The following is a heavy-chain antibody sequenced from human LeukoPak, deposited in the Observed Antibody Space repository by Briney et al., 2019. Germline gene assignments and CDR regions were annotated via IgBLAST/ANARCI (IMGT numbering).Heavy chain of an antibody. Sequence: PGGPLRLSCAASGFTFSSYAVSWLRQAPGKVQEWGSGISGSDGSTYYADYVKGRFTISRDNSKNTLYLQMNSLRAEDTAVYYCVKAAYGDADAKFDYWGQGTLVTVSS. V-gene: IGHV3-23*01. CDR2: ISGSDGST. CDR1: GFTFSSYA. D-gene: IGHD4-17*01. CDR3: VKAAYGDADAKFDY. J-gene: IGHJ4*02.